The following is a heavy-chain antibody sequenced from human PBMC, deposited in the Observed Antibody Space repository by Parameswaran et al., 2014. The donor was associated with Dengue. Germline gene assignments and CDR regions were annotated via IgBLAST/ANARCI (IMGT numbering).Heavy chain of an antibody. CDR2: VSYSGSA. J-gene: IGHJ3*02. Sequence: RWIRQPPGKGLEWIGGVSYSGSANYNPSLKSRVTISVDRSKSQFSLRLSSVTAADTAVYYCARPGVSDAFDIWDQGTMVTVSS. V-gene: IGHV4-61*07. D-gene: IGHD7-27*01. CDR3: ARPGVSDAFDI.